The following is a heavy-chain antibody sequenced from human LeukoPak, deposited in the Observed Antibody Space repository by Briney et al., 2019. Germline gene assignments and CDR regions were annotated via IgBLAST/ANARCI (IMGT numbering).Heavy chain of an antibody. CDR3: ARDLRTHWLYYFDY. J-gene: IGHJ4*02. CDR2: IYSGGST. Sequence: TGGSLRLSCAASGFTFSSYAMSWVRQAPGKGLEWVSVIYSGGSTYYADSVKGRFTISRDNSKNTLYLQMNSLRAEDTAVYYCARDLRTHWLYYFDYWGQGTLVTVSS. D-gene: IGHD1-1*01. CDR1: GFTFSSYA. V-gene: IGHV3-53*01.